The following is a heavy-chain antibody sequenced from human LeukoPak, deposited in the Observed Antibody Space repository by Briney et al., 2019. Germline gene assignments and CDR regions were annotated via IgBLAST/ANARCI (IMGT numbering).Heavy chain of an antibody. CDR1: GDSLSSYY. Sequence: SETLSLTCTVSGDSLSSYYLSWIRQPPGKGLEWIGYIHYSGSTNYNPSLKSRVTISVDTSKNQFSLRLSSVTAADTALYYCARVRQITMIVVVITTFNWFDPWGQGTLVTVSS. J-gene: IGHJ5*02. D-gene: IGHD3-22*01. CDR2: IHYSGST. V-gene: IGHV4-59*01. CDR3: ARVRQITMIVVVITTFNWFDP.